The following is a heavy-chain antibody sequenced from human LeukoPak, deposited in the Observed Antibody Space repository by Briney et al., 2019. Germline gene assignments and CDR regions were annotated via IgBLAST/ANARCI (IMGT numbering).Heavy chain of an antibody. D-gene: IGHD6-13*01. Sequence: GGSLRLSCAASGFTFSSYEMNWVLQAPGKGLEWVSYISSSGSTIYYADSVKGRFTISRDNAKNSLYLQMNSLRAEDTAVYYCARDYSSSWNTIDYWGQGTLVTVSS. V-gene: IGHV3-48*03. CDR3: ARDYSSSWNTIDY. CDR2: ISSSGSTI. CDR1: GFTFSSYE. J-gene: IGHJ4*02.